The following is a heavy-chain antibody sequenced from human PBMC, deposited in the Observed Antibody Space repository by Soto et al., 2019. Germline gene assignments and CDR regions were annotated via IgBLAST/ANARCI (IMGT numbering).Heavy chain of an antibody. V-gene: IGHV3-74*01. J-gene: IGHJ6*04. Sequence: GSLRLSCAASGFTFSSNWMHWVRQAPGKGLVWVSRINSDGSSIDYADSVKGRFTISRDNAKNTLYLQMNSLRAEDTAVYYCAREIVVVVPATQLDVWGKGTTVTVSS. D-gene: IGHD2-15*01. CDR1: GFTFSSNW. CDR3: AREIVVVVPATQLDV. CDR2: INSDGSSI.